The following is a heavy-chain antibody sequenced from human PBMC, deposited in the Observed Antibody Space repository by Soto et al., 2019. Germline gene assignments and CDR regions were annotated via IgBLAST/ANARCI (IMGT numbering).Heavy chain of an antibody. V-gene: IGHV3-23*01. J-gene: IGHJ4*02. Sequence: DVQLLESGGGLVQPEGSLRLSCAASGFTFSSYAMGWVRQGPGKGLEWVAVVSIGGSTHYADSVRGRFTISRDNSKNTLSLHMNSLTAADTAVYFCAKRRGAGGKFDYWGQGALVTVSS. CDR3: AKRRGAGGKFDY. D-gene: IGHD1-26*01. CDR2: VSIGGST. CDR1: GFTFSSYA.